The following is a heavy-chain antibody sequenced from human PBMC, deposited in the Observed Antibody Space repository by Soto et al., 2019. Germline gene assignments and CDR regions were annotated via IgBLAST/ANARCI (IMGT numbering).Heavy chain of an antibody. CDR2: IYHSGST. D-gene: IGHD1-26*01. CDR3: ARDLTFRWELLGWFDP. CDR1: GYSISSGYY. V-gene: IGHV4-38-2*02. Sequence: KPSETLSLTCAVSGYSISSGYYWGWIRQPPGKGLEWIGSIYHSGSTYYNPSLKSRVTISVDTSKNQFSLKLSSVTAADTAVYYCARDLTFRWELLGWFDPWGQGTLVTVSS. J-gene: IGHJ5*02.